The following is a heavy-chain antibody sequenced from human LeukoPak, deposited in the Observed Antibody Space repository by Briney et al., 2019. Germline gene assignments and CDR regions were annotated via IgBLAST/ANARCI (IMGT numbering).Heavy chain of an antibody. D-gene: IGHD3-3*01. CDR3: ARAGITIFGVVISPPDY. Sequence: ASVKVSCKASGYTFTGYYIHWVRQAPGQGLEWMGWINPNSGGTNYAQKFQGRVTMTRDTSISTAYMELSRLRSDDTAVYYCARAGITIFGVVISPPDYWGQGTLVTVSS. J-gene: IGHJ4*02. V-gene: IGHV1-2*02. CDR1: GYTFTGYY. CDR2: INPNSGGT.